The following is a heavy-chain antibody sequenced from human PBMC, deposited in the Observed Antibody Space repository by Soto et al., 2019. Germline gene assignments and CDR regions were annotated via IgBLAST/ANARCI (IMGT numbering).Heavy chain of an antibody. V-gene: IGHV4-34*01. CDR1: GGSFSGYY. J-gene: IGHJ4*02. CDR3: ARSSPRGYCFCGCCYSSRIQFYY. D-gene: IGHD2-15*01. Sequence: SETLSLTCAVYGGSFSGYYWSWIRQPPGKGLEWIGEINHSGSTNYNPSLKSRVTISVDTSKNQFSLKLSSVTAADTAVYYCARSSPRGYCFCGCCYSSRIQFYYWGQGSLVPVSS. CDR2: INHSGST.